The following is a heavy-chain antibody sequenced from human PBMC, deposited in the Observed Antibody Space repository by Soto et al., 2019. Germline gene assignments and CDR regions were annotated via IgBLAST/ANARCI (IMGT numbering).Heavy chain of an antibody. CDR2: INPGGGSA. D-gene: IGHD6-19*01. V-gene: IGHV1-46*01. CDR1: GSAITRYY. J-gene: IGHJ6*02. CDR3: PSDTSGWSLTGLDV. Sequence: QVDLVQSGAEVKKPGASVTIACKASGSAITRYYIHWVRQAPGRGLEWMGIINPGGGSASYAQKFQDRVTIDKDTSTGTVYMDLMSLRTEDTAVYYCPSDTSGWSLTGLDVWGHGTTVNVSS.